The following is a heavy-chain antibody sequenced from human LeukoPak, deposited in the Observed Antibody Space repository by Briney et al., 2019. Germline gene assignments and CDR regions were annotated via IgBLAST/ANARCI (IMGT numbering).Heavy chain of an antibody. Sequence: ASVKVSCKVSGYTLTELSMHWVRQAPGKGLEWMGGFDPEDGETIYAQKFQGRVTMTEDTSTDTAYMELSSLRSEDTAVYYCATAPPVGGYSYGYRDYYYYGMDVWGQGTTVTVSS. CDR1: GYTLTELS. V-gene: IGHV1-24*01. CDR2: FDPEDGET. D-gene: IGHD5-18*01. CDR3: ATAPPVGGYSYGYRDYYYYGMDV. J-gene: IGHJ6*02.